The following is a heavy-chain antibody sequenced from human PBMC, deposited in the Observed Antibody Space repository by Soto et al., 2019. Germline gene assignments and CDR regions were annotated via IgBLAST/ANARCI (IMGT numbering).Heavy chain of an antibody. Sequence: QVQLVESGGGVVQPGRSLRLSCAASGFTFSSYAMHWVRQAPGKGLEWVAVISYDGSNKYYADSVKGRFTISRDNSKNTLYLQMNSLRAEDTALYYCARGDYGSGSYYKGPYYYYYYGMDVWGQGTTVTVSS. J-gene: IGHJ6*02. V-gene: IGHV3-30-3*01. CDR3: ARGDYGSGSYYKGPYYYYYYGMDV. CDR2: ISYDGSNK. D-gene: IGHD3-10*01. CDR1: GFTFSSYA.